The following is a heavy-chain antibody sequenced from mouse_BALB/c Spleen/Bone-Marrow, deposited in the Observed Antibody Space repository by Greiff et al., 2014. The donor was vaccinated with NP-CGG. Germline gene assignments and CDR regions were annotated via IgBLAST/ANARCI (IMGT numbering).Heavy chain of an antibody. CDR2: IDPANGIT. CDR3: ASSGNYEGGAMDY. V-gene: IGHV14-3*02. CDR1: GFNIKDTF. Sequence: EVQLVESGAELVKPGASVKLSCTASGFNIKDTFMHWMKQRPEQGLEWNGRIDPANGITIYDPKFPGKATITTDTSSNTAYLQLSSLTSEDTAVYYCASSGNYEGGAMDYWGQGTSVTVSS. J-gene: IGHJ4*01. D-gene: IGHD2-1*01.